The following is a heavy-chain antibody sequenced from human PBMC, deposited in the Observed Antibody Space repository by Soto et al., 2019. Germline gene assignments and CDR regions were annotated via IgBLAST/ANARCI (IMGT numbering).Heavy chain of an antibody. Sequence: EVQILESGGGLVQPGGSLSFSCAASGFPFSNYAMAWVRQAAGKGLEWVSAISGTTGHAFYADSVKDRFTISRDNSKNTLYLQMDSLRAEDTAVYHCARAPSEYIWGSYLRYYEYWGQGTLVTVSS. CDR3: ARAPSEYIWGSYLRYYEY. CDR2: ISGTTGHA. D-gene: IGHD3-16*01. J-gene: IGHJ4*02. V-gene: IGHV3-23*01. CDR1: GFPFSNYA.